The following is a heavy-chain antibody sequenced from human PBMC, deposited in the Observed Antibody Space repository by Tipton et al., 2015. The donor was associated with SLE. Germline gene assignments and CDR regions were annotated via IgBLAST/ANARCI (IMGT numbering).Heavy chain of an antibody. J-gene: IGHJ2*01. V-gene: IGHV4-59*01. CDR1: GGSISSYY. Sequence: TLSLTCTVSGGSISSYYWSWIRQPPGKGLEWIGYIYYSGSSNYNPSLKSRVTISVDTSKNQFSLKLSSVTAADTAVYYCARVFQGANWSYYFDLWGRGTLVTVSS. CDR2: IYYSGSS. D-gene: IGHD4/OR15-4a*01. CDR3: ARVFQGANWSYYFDL.